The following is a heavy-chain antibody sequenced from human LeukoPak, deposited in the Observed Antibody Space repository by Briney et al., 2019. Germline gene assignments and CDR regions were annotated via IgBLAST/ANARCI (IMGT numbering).Heavy chain of an antibody. J-gene: IGHJ4*02. V-gene: IGHV1-69*13. D-gene: IGHD5-12*01. CDR1: GGTFSSYA. Sequence: SVKVSCTASGGTFSSYAISWVRQAPGQGLEWMGGIIPIFGTANYAQKFQGRVTITADESTSTAYMELSSLRSEDTAVYYCARVVHRVDSGYDTFDYWGQGTLVTVSS. CDR3: ARVVHRVDSGYDTFDY. CDR2: IIPIFGTA.